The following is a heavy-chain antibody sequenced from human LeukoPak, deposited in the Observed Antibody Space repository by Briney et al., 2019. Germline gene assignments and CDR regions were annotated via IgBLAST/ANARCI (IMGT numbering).Heavy chain of an antibody. Sequence: PSETLSLTCIVSGRSITSYYWSWIRQPPGKGLEWIGYIYHTGSTNYNPSLESRVTMSVDTSKNIFSLKLSSVTAADTAVYYCARVRRQQADDYWGQGTLVTVSS. D-gene: IGHD6-13*01. J-gene: IGHJ4*02. CDR3: ARVRRQQADDY. V-gene: IGHV4-59*01. CDR1: GRSITSYY. CDR2: IYHTGST.